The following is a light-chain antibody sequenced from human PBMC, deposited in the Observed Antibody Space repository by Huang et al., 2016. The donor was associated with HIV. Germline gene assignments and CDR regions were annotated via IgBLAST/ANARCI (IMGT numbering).Light chain of an antibody. V-gene: IGKV3-20*01. J-gene: IGKJ4*01. CDR3: QQFGDPFT. CDR1: HVVSSSY. Sequence: EVVLMQSPGTLSLSLGERATLSGKANHVVSSSYLAWYQQKPGQAPRLLIYGASSRASGIPDRFSGSGSGTDFTLIINRLEPEDFAMYYCQQFGDPFTFGGGTKVEI. CDR2: GAS.